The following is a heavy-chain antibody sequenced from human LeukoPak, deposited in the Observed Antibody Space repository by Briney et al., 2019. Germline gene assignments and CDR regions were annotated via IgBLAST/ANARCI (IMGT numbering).Heavy chain of an antibody. V-gene: IGHV4-39*07. CDR2: IYYSGST. CDR1: GGSISSSSYY. CDR3: ARDPLSGIDY. J-gene: IGHJ4*02. Sequence: PSETLSLTCTVSGGSISSSSYYWGWIRQPPGKGLEWIGSIYYSGSTYYNPSLKSRVTISVDTSKNQFSLKLSSVTAADTAVYYCARDPLSGIDYWGQGTLVTVSS.